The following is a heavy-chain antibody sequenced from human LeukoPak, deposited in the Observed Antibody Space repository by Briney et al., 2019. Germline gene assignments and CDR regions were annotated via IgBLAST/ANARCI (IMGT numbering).Heavy chain of an antibody. CDR1: GFSFSSYW. V-gene: IGHV3-7*01. D-gene: IGHD6-13*01. Sequence: PGGSLRLSCAASGFSFSSYWMTWVRQAPGKGPEWVANIKQDGGEKYYVDSVSGRFTISRDNAKNSLYLQMNSLRAEDTAVYYCARMSTSSWSVCDYWGQGTLVTVAS. CDR3: ARMSTSSWSVCDY. CDR2: IKQDGGEK. J-gene: IGHJ4*02.